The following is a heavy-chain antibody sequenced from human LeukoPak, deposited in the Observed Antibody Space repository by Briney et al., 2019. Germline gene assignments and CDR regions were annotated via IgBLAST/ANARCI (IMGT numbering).Heavy chain of an antibody. Sequence: PGGSLRLSCAASGFTFSSYSMNWVRQAPGKGLEWVSSISSSSYIYYADSVKGRFTISRDNAKNSLYLQMNSLRAEDTAVYYCAREVTMVRGVRFFDYWGQGTLVTVSS. V-gene: IGHV3-21*01. CDR2: ISSSSYI. D-gene: IGHD3-10*01. CDR1: GFTFSSYS. J-gene: IGHJ4*02. CDR3: AREVTMVRGVRFFDY.